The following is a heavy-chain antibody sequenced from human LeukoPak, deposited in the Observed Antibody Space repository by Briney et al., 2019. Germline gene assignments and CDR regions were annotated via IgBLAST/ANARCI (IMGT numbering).Heavy chain of an antibody. CDR1: GGSISSSSYY. V-gene: IGHV4-39*07. CDR2: IYYSGST. CDR3: ARYLYDSSGYYYFDY. Sequence: SETLSLTCTVSGGSISSSSYYWGWIRQPPGKGLEWIGSIYYSGSTYYNPSLKSRVTISVDTSKNQFSLKLSSVTAADTAVYYCARYLYDSSGYYYFDYRGQGTLVTVSS. J-gene: IGHJ4*02. D-gene: IGHD3-22*01.